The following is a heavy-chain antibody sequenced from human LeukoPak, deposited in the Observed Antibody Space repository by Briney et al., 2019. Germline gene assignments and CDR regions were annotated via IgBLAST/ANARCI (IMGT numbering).Heavy chain of an antibody. Sequence: GGSLRLSCVASGFTFGKYWMSWVRQAPGKGLEWVANIKLDGSEKNYVDSVKGRFTISRDNTQNSLYLHMNSLRAENTAVFYCARDQYDTWSRRGNFDSWGQGTLVIVSS. J-gene: IGHJ4*02. CDR1: GFTFGKYW. CDR3: ARDQYDTWSRRGNFDS. D-gene: IGHD3-3*01. CDR2: IKLDGSEK. V-gene: IGHV3-7*03.